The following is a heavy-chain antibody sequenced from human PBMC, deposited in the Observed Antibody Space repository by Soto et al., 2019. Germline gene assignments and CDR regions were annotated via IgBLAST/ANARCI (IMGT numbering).Heavy chain of an antibody. CDR2: IVGADSVKGR. D-gene: IGHD1-7*01. V-gene: IGHV3-23*01. CDR3: AKARLELRPSSFDY. CDR1: GFTFTNYA. Sequence: EVQLLESGGGLVQPGGSLRLSCAASGFTFTNYAMSWVRQAPGKGLEWVAGIVGADSVKGRFYADSVKGRFTISRDNSKNTLSLQMSSLRAEDTAVYYCAKARLELRPSSFDYWGQGTLVTVSS. J-gene: IGHJ4*02.